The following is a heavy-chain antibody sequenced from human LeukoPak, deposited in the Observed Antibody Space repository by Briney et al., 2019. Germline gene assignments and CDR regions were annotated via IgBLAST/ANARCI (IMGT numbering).Heavy chain of an antibody. CDR1: GFTFDDYA. CDR2: ISWNSGSI. Sequence: GGSLRLSCAASGFTFDDYAMHWVRQAPGKGLEWVSGISWNSGSIGYADSVKGRFTISRDNAKNSLYLQMNSLRAEDTALYYCAKDTDCSSTSRYGFDFDYWGQGTLVTVSS. CDR3: AKDTDCSSTSRYGFDFDY. D-gene: IGHD2-2*01. V-gene: IGHV3-9*01. J-gene: IGHJ4*02.